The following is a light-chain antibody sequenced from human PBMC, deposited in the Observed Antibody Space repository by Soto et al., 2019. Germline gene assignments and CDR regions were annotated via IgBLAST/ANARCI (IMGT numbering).Light chain of an antibody. Sequence: DIQMTQSPSTLSASVGDRVTITCRASQSISNWLAWYQQKPGKAPKLLIYKASSLDSGVPSRFSGSGSGTEFTLTITSLQPDDFATYYCQQYNSYPWTFGQGTKGEIK. CDR1: QSISNW. CDR3: QQYNSYPWT. V-gene: IGKV1-5*03. CDR2: KAS. J-gene: IGKJ1*01.